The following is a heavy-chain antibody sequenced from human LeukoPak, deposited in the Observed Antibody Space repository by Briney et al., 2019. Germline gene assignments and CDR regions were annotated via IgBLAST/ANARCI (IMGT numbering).Heavy chain of an antibody. CDR3: ARAFTIFGVVIINWFDP. V-gene: IGHV1-8*02. CDR2: MNPNSGNT. CDR1: GYTFTSYG. J-gene: IGHJ5*02. Sequence: GASVKVSCKASGYTFTSYGISWVRQATGQGLEWMGWMNPNSGNTGYAQKFQGRVTMTRNTSISTAYMELSSLRSEDTAVYYCARAFTIFGVVIINWFDPWGQGTLVTVSS. D-gene: IGHD3-3*01.